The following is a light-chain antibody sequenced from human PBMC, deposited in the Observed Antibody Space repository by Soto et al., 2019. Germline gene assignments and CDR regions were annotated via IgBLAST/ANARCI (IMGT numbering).Light chain of an antibody. J-gene: IGLJ2*01. V-gene: IGLV4-69*01. CDR1: SAYSSYA. Sequence: QLVLTQSPSASASLGASVKLTCTLPSAYSSYAIAWHQQQPEKGPRLLLRLNKDGTQIKGDGIPDRFSGSSFGAERYLTISSLQSEDGADYYCQTWGTGVVFGGGTKLTVL. CDR2: LNKDGTQ. CDR3: QTWGTGVV.